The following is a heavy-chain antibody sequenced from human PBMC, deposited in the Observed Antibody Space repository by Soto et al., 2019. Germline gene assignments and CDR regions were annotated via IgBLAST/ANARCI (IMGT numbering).Heavy chain of an antibody. Sequence: QVQLVQSGAEVKKPGASVKVSCKASGYTFTGYYMHWVRQAPGQGLEWMGWINPNSGGTNYAQKLQGWVTMTRDTSISTAYMERSRLRSDDTAVYYCAGVAVPAAMGGGAFDIWGQGTMVTVSS. CDR3: AGVAVPAAMGGGAFDI. J-gene: IGHJ3*02. CDR2: INPNSGGT. D-gene: IGHD2-2*01. CDR1: GYTFTGYY. V-gene: IGHV1-2*04.